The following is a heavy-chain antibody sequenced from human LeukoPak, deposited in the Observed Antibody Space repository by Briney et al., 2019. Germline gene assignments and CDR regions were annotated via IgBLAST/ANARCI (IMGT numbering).Heavy chain of an antibody. CDR1: GYTFTSYD. J-gene: IGHJ4*02. Sequence: ASVKVSCKASGYTFTSYDINWVRQATGQGLGWMGWMNPNSGNTGYAQKFQGRVTMTRNTSISTAYMELSSLRSEDTAVYYCARSKRFYGSESYPPGYWGQGTLVTVSS. CDR2: MNPNSGNT. D-gene: IGHD3-10*01. V-gene: IGHV1-8*01. CDR3: ARSKRFYGSESYPPGY.